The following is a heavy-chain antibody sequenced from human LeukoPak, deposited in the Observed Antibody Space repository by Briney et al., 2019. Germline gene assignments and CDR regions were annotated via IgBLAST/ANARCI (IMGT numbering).Heavy chain of an antibody. J-gene: IGHJ4*02. CDR1: GGTFSNYA. Sequence: ASVKVSCKDSGGTFSNYAVNWVRQAPGQGLEWMGGIIPIFGTANYAQKFQGRVTITADESTSTAYMELSSLRSEDTAVYYCAAWGYHGSGSYSSFDYWGQGTLVTVSS. CDR2: IIPIFGTA. V-gene: IGHV1-69*13. D-gene: IGHD3-10*01. CDR3: AAWGYHGSGSYSSFDY.